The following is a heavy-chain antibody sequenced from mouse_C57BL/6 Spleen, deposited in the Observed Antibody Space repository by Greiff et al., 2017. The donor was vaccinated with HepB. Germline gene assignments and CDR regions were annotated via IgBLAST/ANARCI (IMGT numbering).Heavy chain of an antibody. D-gene: IGHD3-3*01. V-gene: IGHV3-1*01. CDR2: ISYSGST. CDR1: GYSITSGYD. CDR3: ARGELEGPAWFAY. J-gene: IGHJ3*01. Sequence: DVQLQESGPGMVKPSQSLSLTCTVTGYSITSGYDWHWIRHFPGNKLEWMGYISYSGSTNYNPSLKSRISITHDTSKNHFFLKLNSVTTEDTATYYCARGELEGPAWFAYWGQGTLVTVSA.